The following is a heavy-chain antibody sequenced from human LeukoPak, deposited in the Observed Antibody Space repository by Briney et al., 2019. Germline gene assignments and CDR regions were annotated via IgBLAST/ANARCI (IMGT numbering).Heavy chain of an antibody. CDR2: INPSGGST. CDR3: ARENGGTDAFDI. V-gene: IGHV1-46*01. CDR1: GYTFTSYY. Sequence: DSVKVSCKASGYTFTSYYMHWVRQAPGQGLEWMGIINPSGGSTSYAQKFQGRVTMTRDTSTSTVYMELSSLRSEDTAVYYCARENGGTDAFDIWGQGTMVTVSS. D-gene: IGHD4-23*01. J-gene: IGHJ3*02.